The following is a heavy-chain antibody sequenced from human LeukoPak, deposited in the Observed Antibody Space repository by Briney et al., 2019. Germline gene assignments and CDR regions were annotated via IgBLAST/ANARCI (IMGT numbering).Heavy chain of an antibody. V-gene: IGHV1-8*01. D-gene: IGHD2-2*01. Sequence: ASVKVSCKDSGYMFTSYDINWVRQATGQGLEWMGWMNPNSGNTGYAQKFQGRVTMTRNTSISTAYMELSSLRSEDTAVYYCARGRRPIVVVPDDIHKPLNYFDPWGQGTLVTVSS. CDR3: ARGRRPIVVVPDDIHKPLNYFDP. CDR1: GYMFTSYD. J-gene: IGHJ5*02. CDR2: MNPNSGNT.